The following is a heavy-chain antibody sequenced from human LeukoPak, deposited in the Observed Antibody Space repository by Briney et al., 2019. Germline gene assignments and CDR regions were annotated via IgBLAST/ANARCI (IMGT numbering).Heavy chain of an antibody. V-gene: IGHV3-7*05. CDR1: GFTFSSYW. D-gene: IGHD1-26*01. Sequence: SGGSLRLSCAASGFTFSSYWMSWVRQAPGKGLEWVANIKQDGSEKHYVDSVKGRFTISRDDAKRTVDLQMDNLRAEDTAIYYCAYRNNFEYWGQGALVTVSS. CDR2: IKQDGSEK. J-gene: IGHJ4*02. CDR3: AYRNNFEY.